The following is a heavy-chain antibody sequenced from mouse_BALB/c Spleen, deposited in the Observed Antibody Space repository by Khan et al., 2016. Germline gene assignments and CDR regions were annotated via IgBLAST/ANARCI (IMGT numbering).Heavy chain of an antibody. D-gene: IGHD3-3*01. Sequence: VQLQQSGAELVKPGASVKLSCTASGFNIKDTYMHWVKQRPEQGLEWIGRIDPANGNTKYDPKFQGKATITADTSSNTAYLQLSSLTSEDTAVYSCARFEGRGAMDYWGQGTSVTVSS. CDR1: GFNIKDTY. CDR3: ARFEGRGAMDY. CDR2: IDPANGNT. J-gene: IGHJ4*01. V-gene: IGHV14-3*02.